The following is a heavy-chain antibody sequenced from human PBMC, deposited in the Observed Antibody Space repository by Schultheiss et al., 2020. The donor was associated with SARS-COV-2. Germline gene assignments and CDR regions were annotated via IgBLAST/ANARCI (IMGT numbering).Heavy chain of an antibody. J-gene: IGHJ4*02. D-gene: IGHD1-26*01. CDR2: IKQDGSEK. Sequence: GGSLRLSCAASGFTFSSYWMSWVRQAPGKGLEWVANIKQDGSEKYYVDSVKGRFTISRDNSKNTLYLQMNSLRAEDTAVYYCAKPEWELLYYFDYWGQGTLVTVS. CDR1: GFTFSSYW. CDR3: AKPEWELLYYFDY. V-gene: IGHV3-7*01.